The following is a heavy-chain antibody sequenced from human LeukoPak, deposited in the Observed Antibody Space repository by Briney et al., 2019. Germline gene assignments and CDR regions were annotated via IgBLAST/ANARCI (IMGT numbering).Heavy chain of an antibody. D-gene: IGHD2-2*01. CDR3: AAGGVGYCSSTSCSLSLRLDY. J-gene: IGHJ4*02. V-gene: IGHV1-58*02. CDR1: GFTFTSSA. CDR2: IVVGSGNT. Sequence: GTSVKVSCKASGFTFTSSAMQWVRQARGQRLEWIGWIVVGSGNTNYAQKFQERVTITRDMSTSTAYMELSSLRSEDTAVYYCAAGGVGYCSSTSCSLSLRLDYWGQGTLVTVSS.